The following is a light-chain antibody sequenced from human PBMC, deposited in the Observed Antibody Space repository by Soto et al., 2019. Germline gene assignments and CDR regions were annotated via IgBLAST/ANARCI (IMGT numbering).Light chain of an antibody. J-gene: IGKJ1*01. CDR1: ENINMW. Sequence: VKMTQSPSTLSASVGERVTITCRASENINMWLAWYQQKPGQAPRLLIQRASRVERGVPSRFSGSGSDTEFTLTISSLQPDDFATYYCQQYNRYFKSFGQGTNVDI. CDR3: QQYNRYFKS. CDR2: RAS. V-gene: IGKV1-5*03.